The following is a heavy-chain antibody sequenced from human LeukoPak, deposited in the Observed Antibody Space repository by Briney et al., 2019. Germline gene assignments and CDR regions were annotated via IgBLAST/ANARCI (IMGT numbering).Heavy chain of an antibody. CDR2: INPNSGGT. D-gene: IGHD6-13*01. J-gene: IGHJ4*02. V-gene: IGHV1-2*04. CDR1: GYTFTGYY. Sequence: ASVKVSCKASGYTFTGYYMHWVRQAPGQGLEWMGWINPNSGGTNYAQKFQGWVTMTRDTSISTAYMELSRLRAEDTAVYYCAKDRAAAGTGYFDYWGQGTLVTVSS. CDR3: AKDRAAAGTGYFDY.